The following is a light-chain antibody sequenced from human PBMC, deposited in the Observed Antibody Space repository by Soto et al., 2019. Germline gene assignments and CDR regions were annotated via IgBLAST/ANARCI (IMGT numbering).Light chain of an antibody. J-gene: IGLJ1*01. V-gene: IGLV2-14*03. CDR1: HNDIGTYDY. Sequence: QSVLTQPTSVSGSPRQSITIACTGTHNDIGTYDYVSWYQQHPGRAPRLLIHGVTTRPSGISGRFSASKSGLTASLTISGLQPEDEADYYCSSFTSNRIYVFGPGTKVTVL. CDR2: GVT. CDR3: SSFTSNRIYV.